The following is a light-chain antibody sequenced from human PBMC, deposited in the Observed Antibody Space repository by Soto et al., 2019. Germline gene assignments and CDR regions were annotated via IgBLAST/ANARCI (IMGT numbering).Light chain of an antibody. J-gene: IGKJ4*01. Sequence: ELVMTQSPATLSVSPGESATLSCRASQSISSNLAWYQQKPGQAPRLLIYDASNRATGIPARFSGSGSGTDFTLTISSLESEDFAVYYCHQRRQWPLTFGGGTKVDIK. CDR2: DAS. CDR3: HQRRQWPLT. V-gene: IGKV3-11*01. CDR1: QSISSN.